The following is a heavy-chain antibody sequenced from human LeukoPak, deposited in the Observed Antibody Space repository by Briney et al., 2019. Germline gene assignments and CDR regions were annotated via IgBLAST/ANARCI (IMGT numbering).Heavy chain of an antibody. CDR1: GGSISSYY. J-gene: IGHJ6*03. Sequence: SETLSLTCTVSGGSISSYYWSWIRQPPGKGLEWIGYVYYSGSTNYHPSLKSRVTISVDTSKNQFSLKLTSVTAADTAVYYCARVGSLSSYYYMDVWGKGTTVTVSS. CDR2: VYYSGST. D-gene: IGHD3-10*01. CDR3: ARVGSLSSYYYMDV. V-gene: IGHV4-59*01.